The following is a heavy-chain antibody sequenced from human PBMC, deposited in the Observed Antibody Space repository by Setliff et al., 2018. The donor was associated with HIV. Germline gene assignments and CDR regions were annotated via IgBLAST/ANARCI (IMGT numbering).Heavy chain of an antibody. J-gene: IGHJ4*02. Sequence: PGGSLRLSCAASGFTLRDYGMHWVRQAPGRGLEWVSVIYSGGRTYYADFVKGRFTISRDDSKNTLYLQMNSLRGEDTAVYYCARGFRSGRIFGIDYWGQGTLVTVSS. CDR3: ARGFRSGRIFGIDY. D-gene: IGHD3-3*01. CDR2: IYSGGRT. V-gene: IGHV3-53*05. CDR1: GFTLRDYG.